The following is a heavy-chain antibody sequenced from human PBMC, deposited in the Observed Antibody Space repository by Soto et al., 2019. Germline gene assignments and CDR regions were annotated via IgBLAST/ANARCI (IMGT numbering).Heavy chain of an antibody. D-gene: IGHD6-6*01. CDR3: ARKGGIAARPGRYYYYYMDV. Sequence: QVQLQQCGAGLLKPSETLSLTCAVYGGSFSGYYWSWIRQPPGKGLEWIGEINHSGSTNYNPSLKSRVTISVDTSKNQFSLKLSSVTAADTAVYYCARKGGIAARPGRYYYYYMDVWCKGTTVTVSS. V-gene: IGHV4-34*01. CDR1: GGSFSGYY. CDR2: INHSGST. J-gene: IGHJ6*03.